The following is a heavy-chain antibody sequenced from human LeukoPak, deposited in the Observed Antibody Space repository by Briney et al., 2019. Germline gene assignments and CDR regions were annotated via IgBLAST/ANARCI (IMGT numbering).Heavy chain of an antibody. CDR3: ARYSYAVPEGDY. J-gene: IGHJ4*02. Sequence: SETLSLTCTVSGGSISSYYWSWIRQPAGKGLEWIGRIYTSGSTNYNPSLKSRVTISVDTSKNQFSLKLSSVTAADTVVYYCARYSYAVPEGDYWGQGTLVTVSS. CDR2: IYTSGST. D-gene: IGHD5-18*01. CDR1: GGSISSYY. V-gene: IGHV4-4*07.